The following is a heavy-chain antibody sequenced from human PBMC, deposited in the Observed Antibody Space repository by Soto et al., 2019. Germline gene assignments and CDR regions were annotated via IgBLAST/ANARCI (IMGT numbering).Heavy chain of an antibody. CDR1: GFSFSDYS. V-gene: IGHV3-21*01. Sequence: EVQLVESGGGLVKPGGSLRLSCAASGFSFSDYSMNWVRQAPGKGLEWVSSISGSSSYIYYADSLKGRVTVSRDNAEKSLYLQMNSLRADDTAVYYCARDGAYCSGTGCRDYYHYMDVWGKGTTVTVSS. CDR3: ARDGAYCSGTGCRDYYHYMDV. CDR2: ISGSSSYI. D-gene: IGHD2-2*01. J-gene: IGHJ6*03.